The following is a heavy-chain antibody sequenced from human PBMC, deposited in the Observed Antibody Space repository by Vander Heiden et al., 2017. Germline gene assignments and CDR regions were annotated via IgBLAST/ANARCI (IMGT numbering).Heavy chain of an antibody. J-gene: IGHJ4*02. D-gene: IGHD3-3*01. CDR3: ASGYYDFWSGYHPPEFDY. CDR2: ISSSSSYI. CDR1: GFPFSGYS. V-gene: IGHV3-21*01. Sequence: EVQLVESGGGLVKPGGSLRISCAASGFPFSGYSMNWVRQAPGKGLEWVSSISSSSSYIYYADSVKGRFTISRDNAKNSLYLQMNSLRAEDTAVYYCASGYYDFWSGYHPPEFDYWGQGTLVTVSS.